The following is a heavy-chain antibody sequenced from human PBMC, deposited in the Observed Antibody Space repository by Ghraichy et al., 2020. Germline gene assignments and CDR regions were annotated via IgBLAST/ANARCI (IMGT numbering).Heavy chain of an antibody. CDR3: ARVGCSSTSCQVPYGMDV. V-gene: IGHV3-48*03. J-gene: IGHJ6*02. D-gene: IGHD2-2*01. CDR2: ISSSGSTI. Sequence: GESLRLSCAASGFTFSSYEMNWVRQAPGKGLEWVSYISSSGSTIYYADSVKGRFTISRDNAKNSLYLQMNSLRAEDTAVYYCARVGCSSTSCQVPYGMDVWGQGTTVTVSS. CDR1: GFTFSSYE.